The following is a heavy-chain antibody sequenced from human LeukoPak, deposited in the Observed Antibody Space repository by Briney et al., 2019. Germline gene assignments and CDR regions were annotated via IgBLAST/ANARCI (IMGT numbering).Heavy chain of an antibody. D-gene: IGHD4-17*01. CDR3: AKAPDGDYESGYFDY. J-gene: IGHJ4*02. V-gene: IGHV3-9*03. Sequence: GGSLRLSCAASGFTFDDYAMHWVRQAPGKGLEWVSGISWNSGSIGYADSVKGRFTISRDNAKNSLYLQMNSLGAEDMALYYCAKAPDGDYESGYFDYWGQGTLVTVSS. CDR2: ISWNSGSI. CDR1: GFTFDDYA.